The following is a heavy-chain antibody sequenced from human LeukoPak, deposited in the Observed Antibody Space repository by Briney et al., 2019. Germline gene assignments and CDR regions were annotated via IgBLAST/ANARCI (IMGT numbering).Heavy chain of an antibody. CDR2: VYHTGSI. V-gene: IGHV4-39*01. J-gene: IGHJ4*02. CDR3: ARHKPDESSRKGPLDY. CDR1: YDPVRSRSYY. Sequence: ETRSLTCSVSYDPVRSRSYYWGWIRQPPGKGLEWIVSVYHTGSIYYNQALKSRVSISVDTFRNQVSLTLSSVTAADTAVYYCARHKPDESSRKGPLDYRGQGTLVTVSS.